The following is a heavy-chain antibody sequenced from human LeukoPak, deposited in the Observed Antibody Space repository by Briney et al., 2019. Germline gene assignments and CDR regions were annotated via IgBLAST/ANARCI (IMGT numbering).Heavy chain of an antibody. D-gene: IGHD4-23*01. J-gene: IGHJ4*02. CDR3: AKDFQHDGGQE. V-gene: IGHV3-23*01. CDR2: INENGVNT. Sequence: GGSLRLSCAATGFTFSSYSMNWVRQAPGKGLEWVSTINENGVNTHYADSVKGRFTISRDNSKNTLYLQINSLRAEDTAVYYCAKDFQHDGGQEWGQGTLVSVSS. CDR1: GFTFSSYS.